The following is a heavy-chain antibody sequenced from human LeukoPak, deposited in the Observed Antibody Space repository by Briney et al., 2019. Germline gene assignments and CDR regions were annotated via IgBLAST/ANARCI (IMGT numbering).Heavy chain of an antibody. J-gene: IGHJ3*02. CDR1: GFTFNTYW. CDR3: ASVPLRGDAFDI. Sequence: PGGSLRLSCAASGFTFNTYWMSWVRQAPGKGLEWVANINQHGGDKNYLDSVKGRFTISRDNAQNSLYLQMNSLRAEGTAVYYCASVPLRGDAFDIWGQGTMVTVSS. D-gene: IGHD3-16*01. CDR2: INQHGGDK. V-gene: IGHV3-7*01.